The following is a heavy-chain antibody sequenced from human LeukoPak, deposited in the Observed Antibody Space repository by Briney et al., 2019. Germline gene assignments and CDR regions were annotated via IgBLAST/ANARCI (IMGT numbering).Heavy chain of an antibody. CDR1: GFGVSVNY. CDR2: IKQDGSEK. J-gene: IGHJ4*02. D-gene: IGHD1-26*01. Sequence: GGSLRLSCAASGFGVSVNYMSWVRQAPGKGLEWVANIKQDGSEKYYVDSVKGRFTISRDNAKNSLYLQMNSLRAEDTAVYYCASSGGATRLFDYWGQGTLVTVSS. CDR3: ASSGGATRLFDY. V-gene: IGHV3-7*01.